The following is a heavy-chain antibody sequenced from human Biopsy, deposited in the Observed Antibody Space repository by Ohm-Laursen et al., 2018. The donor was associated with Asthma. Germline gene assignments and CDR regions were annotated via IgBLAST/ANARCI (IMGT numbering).Heavy chain of an antibody. CDR1: GYPFTDYY. D-gene: IGHD3-16*01. V-gene: IGHV1-2*06. CDR2: IDPNSGGT. CDR3: ARIKIRIGAGTNRYFDL. Sequence: SSVKVSCKASGYPFTDYYVHWVRQAPGQGLEWMGRIDPNSGGTNYAQKFLGRVTMTRDTSVNTAFMVLSRLRSDDTAVYYCARIKIRIGAGTNRYFDLWGRGTLVTVSS. J-gene: IGHJ2*01.